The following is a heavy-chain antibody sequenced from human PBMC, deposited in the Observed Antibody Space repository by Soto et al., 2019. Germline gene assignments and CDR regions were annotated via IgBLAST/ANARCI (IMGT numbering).Heavy chain of an antibody. J-gene: IGHJ4*02. CDR3: ARTVIGGFDY. CDR2: IYYSGST. Sequence: SETLSLTCTVSGGSISSGGYYWSWIRQHPGKGLEWIGHIYYSGSTDYNPSLKSRVTISVDTSKNQFSLKLSSVTAADTAVYYCARTVIGGFDYWGQGTLVTVSS. V-gene: IGHV4-61*08. D-gene: IGHD3-16*02. CDR1: GGSISSGGYY.